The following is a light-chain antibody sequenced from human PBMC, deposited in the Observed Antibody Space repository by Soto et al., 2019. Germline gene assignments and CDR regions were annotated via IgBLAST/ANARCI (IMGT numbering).Light chain of an antibody. Sequence: DIQLTQSPSILSASVGDRVTITCRASQSISSYLAWYQQKPGKAPKSLICDASSLQSGVPSRFSGSGSGTEFTLTLCSLQPDDFGTYYCQQYNDYPYTFGQGTKLEIQ. CDR2: DAS. CDR1: QSISSY. V-gene: IGKV1-5*01. CDR3: QQYNDYPYT. J-gene: IGKJ2*01.